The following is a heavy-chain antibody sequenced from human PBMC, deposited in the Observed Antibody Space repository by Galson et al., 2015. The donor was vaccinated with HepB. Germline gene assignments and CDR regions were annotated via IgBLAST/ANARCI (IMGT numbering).Heavy chain of an antibody. CDR2: IIPIFGTA. D-gene: IGHD3-16*02. Sequence: SVKVSCKASGGTFSSYAISWVRQAPGQGLEWMGGIIPIFGTANYAQKFQGRVTITADESTSTAYMELSSLRSEDTAVYYCARSPRAGYDYIWGSYRLDYWGQGTLVTVSS. V-gene: IGHV1-69*13. J-gene: IGHJ4*02. CDR3: ARSPRAGYDYIWGSYRLDY. CDR1: GGTFSSYA.